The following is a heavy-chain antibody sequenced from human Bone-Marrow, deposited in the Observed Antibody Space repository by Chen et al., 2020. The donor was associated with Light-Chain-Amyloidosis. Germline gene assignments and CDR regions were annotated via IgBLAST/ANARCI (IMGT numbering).Heavy chain of an antibody. Sequence: EVQLEQSGPEVKKPGESLKISCKGSVYTFPKYWIGWVRPMPGKGLEWMGVVYPEDSDARYSPAFEGQVTISADKSITTAYLQWRSLKASDTAMYYCARRRDGYNFDYWGQGTLVTVSS. CDR3: ARRRDGYNFDY. V-gene: IGHV5-51*01. CDR1: VYTFPKYW. D-gene: IGHD5-12*01. CDR2: VYPEDSDA. J-gene: IGHJ4*02.